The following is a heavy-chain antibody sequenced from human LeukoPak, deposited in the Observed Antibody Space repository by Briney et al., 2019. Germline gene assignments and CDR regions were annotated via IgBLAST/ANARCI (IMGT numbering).Heavy chain of an antibody. CDR3: ARDQGFLEWLNYFDY. J-gene: IGHJ4*02. CDR2: ISSSSSNI. D-gene: IGHD3-3*01. V-gene: IGHV3-48*01. Sequence: GGSLRLSCAATGFTFSSYWMSWVRQAPGKGLEWVSYISSSSSNIYHADSVKGRFTISRDNAKNSLYLQMNSLRAEDTAVYYCARDQGFLEWLNYFDYWGQGTLVTVSS. CDR1: GFTFSSYW.